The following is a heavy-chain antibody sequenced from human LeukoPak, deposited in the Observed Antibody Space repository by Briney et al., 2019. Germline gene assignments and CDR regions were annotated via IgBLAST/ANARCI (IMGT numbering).Heavy chain of an antibody. CDR3: AGFKSGPAFEY. V-gene: IGHV4-59*01. CDR2: AYYNGDT. Sequence: PSETLSLTCSVSGDSISSFYWSWLRQPPGKGLEWIGFAYYNGDTKQNPSLKGRATLSVDTSKSQFSLKLTSVTAADTAVYYCAGFKSGPAFEYWGQGTLVIVSS. CDR1: GDSISSFY. J-gene: IGHJ4*02.